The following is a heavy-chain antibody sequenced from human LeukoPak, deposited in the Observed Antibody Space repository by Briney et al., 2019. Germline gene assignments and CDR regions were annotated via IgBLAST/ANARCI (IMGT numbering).Heavy chain of an antibody. J-gene: IGHJ4*02. CDR1: GFTFRSYW. V-gene: IGHV3-74*01. D-gene: IGHD6-25*01. Sequence: PGGSLRLSCAASGFTFRSYWMHWVRQAPGKGLVCVSRINSDGSSTNYADSVKGRFTISRDNAKNTLYLQMNSLRAEDTAVYYCVRDPRFSENFDYWGQGALVTVSS. CDR3: VRDPRFSENFDY. CDR2: INSDGSST.